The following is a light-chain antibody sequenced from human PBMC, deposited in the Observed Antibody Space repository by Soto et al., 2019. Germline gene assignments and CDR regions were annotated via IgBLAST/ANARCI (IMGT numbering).Light chain of an antibody. Sequence: DIQMTQSPSSLSASVGDRVTITCQASQDINNYLNWYRHKPGKAPELLIYDASNLETGVPSRFSGGGSGTDFTFTISSLQHEDIATYYCQQYGNLLWTFGQGTKVEIK. V-gene: IGKV1-33*01. CDR3: QQYGNLLWT. CDR2: DAS. CDR1: QDINNY. J-gene: IGKJ1*01.